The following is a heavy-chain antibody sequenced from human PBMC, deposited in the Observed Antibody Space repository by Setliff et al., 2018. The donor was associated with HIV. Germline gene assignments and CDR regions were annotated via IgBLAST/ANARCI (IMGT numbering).Heavy chain of an antibody. J-gene: IGHJ4*02. CDR2: ISAYNGNT. D-gene: IGHD2-2*01. V-gene: IGHV1-18*01. CDR1: GYTFTSYG. CDR3: ARGPPIVVVPAALLTFDY. Sequence: ASVKVSCKASGYTFTSYGISWVRQAPRQGLEWMGWISAYNGNTNYAQKLQGRVTMTTDTSTSTAYMELRSLRSDDTAVYYCARGPPIVVVPAALLTFDYWGQGTLVTVSS.